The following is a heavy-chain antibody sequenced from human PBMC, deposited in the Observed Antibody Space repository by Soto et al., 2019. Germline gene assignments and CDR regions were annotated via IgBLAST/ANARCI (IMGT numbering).Heavy chain of an antibody. CDR2: IDWGDDK. D-gene: IGHD7-27*01. Sequence: SGPTLVNPTQTLTLTCTFSGFSLTTSGMCVSWIRQPPGKALEWLALIDWGDDKYYTTSLKTRLTISKDTSKNQVVLTMTNMDHVDTATYYCARILTVRAPLGYYYGMHVSGPGTTLTVS. V-gene: IGHV2-70*01. CDR1: GFSLTTSGMC. CDR3: ARILTVRAPLGYYYGMHV. J-gene: IGHJ6*02.